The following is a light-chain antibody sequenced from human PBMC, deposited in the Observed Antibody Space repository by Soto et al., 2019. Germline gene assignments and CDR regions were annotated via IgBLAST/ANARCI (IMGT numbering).Light chain of an antibody. CDR3: SSYGGNNNLV. CDR1: SSAVGGYRY. Sequence: QSALTQPPSASGSPGQSVTISCTATSSAVGGYRYDAWYQQHPGKAPKLILYEVTKRPSGVPDRFSGSKSGNTASLTVSGLQADDEADYYCSSYGGNNNLVFGGGTKLTVL. J-gene: IGLJ2*01. CDR2: EVT. V-gene: IGLV2-8*01.